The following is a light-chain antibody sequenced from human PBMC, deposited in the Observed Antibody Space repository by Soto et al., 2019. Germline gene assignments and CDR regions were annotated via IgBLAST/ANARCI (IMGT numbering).Light chain of an antibody. V-gene: IGKV1-5*03. CDR2: KAS. Sequence: DIQMTQSPSTLSASVGDRVTITCRASQSISSWLAWYQQKPGKAPKLLMYKASSLESGVPSRFSGSGSGTEFSLTISSLQPEDFAVYFCQHRSNSPPTWTFGQGTKVEIK. CDR3: QHRSNSPPTWT. CDR1: QSISSW. J-gene: IGKJ1*01.